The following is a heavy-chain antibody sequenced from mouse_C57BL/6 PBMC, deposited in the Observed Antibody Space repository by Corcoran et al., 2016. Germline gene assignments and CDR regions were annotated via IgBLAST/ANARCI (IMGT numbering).Heavy chain of an antibody. V-gene: IGHV3-6*01. J-gene: IGHJ2*01. D-gene: IGHD1-1*01. CDR3: ARGLYYYGSSYPFDY. Sequence: DVQLQESGPGLVKPSQSLSLTCSVTGYSITSGYYWNWIRQFPGNKLEWMGYISYDGSNNYNPSLKNRISITRDTSKNQFFLKLNSVTTEDTATYYCARGLYYYGSSYPFDYWGQGTTLTVSS. CDR1: GYSITSGYY. CDR2: ISYDGSN.